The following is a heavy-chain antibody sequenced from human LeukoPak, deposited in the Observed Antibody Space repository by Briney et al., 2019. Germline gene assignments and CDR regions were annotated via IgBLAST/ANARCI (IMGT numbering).Heavy chain of an antibody. CDR1: GYTFTGYY. Sequence: ASVKVSCKASGYTFTGYYMHWVRQAPGQGLEWMGIINPSDDSTRYAQKFQGRVTMTKDTSTNTVYMHLSSLSSDDTAVYYCARAYYESSAYRHAVYFDYWGQRTLVTVSS. J-gene: IGHJ4*02. V-gene: IGHV1-46*01. CDR2: INPSDDST. CDR3: ARAYYESSAYRHAVYFDY. D-gene: IGHD3-22*01.